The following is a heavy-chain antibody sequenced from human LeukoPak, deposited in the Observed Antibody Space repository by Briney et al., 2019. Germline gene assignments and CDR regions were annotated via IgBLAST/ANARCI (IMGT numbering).Heavy chain of an antibody. CDR2: ISYDGGNK. V-gene: IGHV3-30*18. CDR1: GFTFNSYD. CDR3: AKDLSSRFGETPQAES. J-gene: IGHJ5*02. D-gene: IGHD3-10*01. Sequence: GGSLRLSCAASGFTFNSYDMHWVRQAPGKGLEWVAVISYDGGNKYYADSVKGRFAISRDNSKKTLYLQMNNLRAEDTALYYCAKDLSSRFGETPQAESWGQGNLVTVSS.